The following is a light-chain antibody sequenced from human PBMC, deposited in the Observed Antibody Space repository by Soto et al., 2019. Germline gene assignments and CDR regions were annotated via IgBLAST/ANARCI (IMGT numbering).Light chain of an antibody. Sequence: QSALTQPRSVSESPGQSVTISCTGTSSDVGGYDYLSWNQQHPGKAPKLLIYGVSERPSGVPDRFSGSKSGSTASLTISGLQAEDEADYYCCSYSDTYTYVFGTGTRLTVL. J-gene: IGLJ1*01. CDR2: GVS. V-gene: IGLV2-11*01. CDR1: SSDVGGYDY. CDR3: CSYSDTYTYV.